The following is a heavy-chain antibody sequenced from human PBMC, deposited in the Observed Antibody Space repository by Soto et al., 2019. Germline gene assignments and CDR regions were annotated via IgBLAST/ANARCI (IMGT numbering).Heavy chain of an antibody. D-gene: IGHD3-3*01. Sequence: SLRLSCATSGFTFANYAISWVRQAPGKGLEWVSGLGGRGGRTYYADSVKGRFTIARDDSKNTVYLQMNSLRVEDTALYYCVRLRSAYFKGFYFWGLGTLVTVYS. CDR1: GFTFANYA. J-gene: IGHJ4*02. CDR3: VRLRSAYFKGFYF. CDR2: LGGRGGRT. V-gene: IGHV3-23*01.